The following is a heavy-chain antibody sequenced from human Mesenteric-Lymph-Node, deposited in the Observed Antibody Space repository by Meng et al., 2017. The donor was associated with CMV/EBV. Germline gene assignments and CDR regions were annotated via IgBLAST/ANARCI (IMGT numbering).Heavy chain of an antibody. J-gene: IGHJ4*02. CDR1: GGSISTSRYY. V-gene: IGHV4-39*02. CDR2: IFSTGST. CDR3: ARGVFDRWLQPLDY. D-gene: IGHD5-24*01. Sequence: GSLRLSCIVSGGSISTSRYYWGWIRQAPGKGLELVATIFSTGSTYNNPSLKGRDTISVDTSKNQFSLRLSSVTAADTAVYYCARGVFDRWLQPLDYWGQGALVTVSS.